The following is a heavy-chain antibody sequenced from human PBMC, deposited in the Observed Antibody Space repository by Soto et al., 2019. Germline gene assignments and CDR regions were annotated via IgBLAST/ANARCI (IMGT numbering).Heavy chain of an antibody. CDR2: ITTSSSYR. V-gene: IGHV3-21*01. D-gene: IGHD2-15*01. J-gene: IGHJ4*02. CDR1: GFTFSTYS. CDR3: ARDLGVALATLTLDS. Sequence: GGSLRLSCAASGFTFSTYSMNWVRQAPGKGLEWVSDITTSSSYRFYADSVKGRFTISRDDAKNSLYLQMNSLRVEDTGVYYCARDLGVALATLTLDSWGQGTLVTVSS.